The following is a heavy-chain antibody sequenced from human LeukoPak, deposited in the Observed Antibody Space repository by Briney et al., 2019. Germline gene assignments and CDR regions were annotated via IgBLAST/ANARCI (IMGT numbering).Heavy chain of an antibody. V-gene: IGHV3-48*03. CDR3: ASVPYQLLYSCYFDY. CDR1: GLTFSTYA. J-gene: IGHJ4*02. D-gene: IGHD2-2*02. Sequence: PGGSLRLSCEASGLTFSTYAMNWVRQAPGKGLEWVSYISTTGTIYYADSVKGRFTISRDNAKNSLYLQMNSLRAEDTAVYYCASVPYQLLYSCYFDYWGQGTLVTVSS. CDR2: ISTTGTI.